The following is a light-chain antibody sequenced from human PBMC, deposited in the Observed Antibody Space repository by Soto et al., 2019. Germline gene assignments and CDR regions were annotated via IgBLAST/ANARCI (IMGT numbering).Light chain of an antibody. CDR1: NGDVGSYDL. J-gene: IGLJ2*01. V-gene: IGLV2-23*02. CDR3: CSSAGVNTLI. Sequence: QSVLTQPDSVSGSPGQSITISCTGTNGDVGSYDLVSWYQQYPGKAPKLIIYEVNKRPSGVSNRFSGAKSGNTASLTLSGRQTEAEADYDCCSSAGVNTLIFGGGTKLTV. CDR2: EVN.